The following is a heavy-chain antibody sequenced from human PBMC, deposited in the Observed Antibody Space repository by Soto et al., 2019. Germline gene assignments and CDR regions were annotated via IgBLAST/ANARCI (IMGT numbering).Heavy chain of an antibody. CDR1: GGSFSGYY. CDR2: INHSGST. V-gene: IGHV4-34*01. J-gene: IGHJ5*02. Sequence: PSETLSLTCAVYGGSFSGYYWSWIRQPPGKGLEWIGEINHSGSTNYNPSLKSRVTISVDTSKNQFSLKLSSVTAADTAVYYCAKSQTSSIATRGPRRWFDPWGQGTLVTVAS. D-gene: IGHD6-6*01. CDR3: AKSQTSSIATRGPRRWFDP.